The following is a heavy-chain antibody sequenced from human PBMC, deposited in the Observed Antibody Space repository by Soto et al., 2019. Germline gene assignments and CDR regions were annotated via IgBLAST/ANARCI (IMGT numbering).Heavy chain of an antibody. J-gene: IGHJ4*02. D-gene: IGHD5-12*01. V-gene: IGHV3-53*01. Sequence: EVQLVESGGGLIQPGKSLRLSCAASGFTVSSNYMSWVRQAPGKGLEWVSVIYSGGTTFYADSVKGRFTISRDNSNNSLFLQMNSLRAEDTAVYFCARISWTILPFDYWGQGTLVTVSS. CDR3: ARISWTILPFDY. CDR2: IYSGGTT. CDR1: GFTVSSNY.